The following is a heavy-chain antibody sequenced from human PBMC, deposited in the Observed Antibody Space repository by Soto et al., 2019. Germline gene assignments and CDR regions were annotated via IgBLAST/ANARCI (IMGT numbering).Heavy chain of an antibody. D-gene: IGHD3-10*01. CDR2: INPIVSMS. CDR3: AASYGSGYRAFDY. J-gene: IGHJ4*02. Sequence: QVQLVQSGTEVKKPGSSVKVSCKASGDTFSFYTINWVRQAPGLGLEWVGRINPIVSMSNYAQKFQGRVSMTADKSTSTAYVELRSLRSDATAMYFCAASYGSGYRAFDYWGQGALVIVSS. CDR1: GDTFSFYT. V-gene: IGHV1-69*02.